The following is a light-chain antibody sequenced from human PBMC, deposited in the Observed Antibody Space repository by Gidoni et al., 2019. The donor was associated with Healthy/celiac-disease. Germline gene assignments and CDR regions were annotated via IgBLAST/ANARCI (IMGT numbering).Light chain of an antibody. CDR3: QQSYSTPRT. Sequence: DIQMTKDPSSLSASVGDRVTITCRASQSISSYLNWYQQKPGKAPKLLIYAASSLQSGVPSRFSGSGSGTDFTLTISSLQPEDFATYYCQQSYSTPRTFXQXTKVEIK. CDR1: QSISSY. CDR2: AAS. J-gene: IGKJ1*01. V-gene: IGKV1-39*01.